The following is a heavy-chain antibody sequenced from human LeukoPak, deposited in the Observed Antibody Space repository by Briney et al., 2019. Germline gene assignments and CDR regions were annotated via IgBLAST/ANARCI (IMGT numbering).Heavy chain of an antibody. CDR3: ARGAGGVLMVYAIPTGHDAFDI. D-gene: IGHD2-8*01. Sequence: PGGSLRLSCAASGFTFSSYAMSWVRQAPGQGLEWMGGIIPIFGTANYAQKFQGRVTITADESTSTAYMELSSLRSEDTAVYYCARGAGGVLMVYAIPTGHDAFDIWGQGTMVTVSS. CDR2: IIPIFGTA. CDR1: GFTFSSYA. V-gene: IGHV1-69*01. J-gene: IGHJ3*02.